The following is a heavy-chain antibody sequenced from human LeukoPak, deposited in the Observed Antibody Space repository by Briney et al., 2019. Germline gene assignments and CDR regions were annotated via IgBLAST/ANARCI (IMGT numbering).Heavy chain of an antibody. J-gene: IGHJ4*02. CDR3: VTVTYGRFDY. D-gene: IGHD4-11*01. CDR2: ISSSGNTI. Sequence: GGSLRLSRAASGFTFSDYYMSWIRQAPGKGLEWVSYISSSGNTIFYADSVKGRFTISRDNAKNSLYLQMNSLRAEDTAVYYCVTVTYGRFDYWGQGTLVTVSS. CDR1: GFTFSDYY. V-gene: IGHV3-11*04.